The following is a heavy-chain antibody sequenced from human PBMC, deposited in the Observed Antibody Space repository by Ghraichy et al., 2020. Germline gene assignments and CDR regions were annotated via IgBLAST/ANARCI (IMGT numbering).Heavy chain of an antibody. D-gene: IGHD6-19*01. CDR2: ISGSGGST. J-gene: IGHJ4*02. CDR3: AKDQIAVAGSWYDY. CDR1: GFTFSSYA. Sequence: GGSLRLSCAVSGFTFSSYAMSWVRQAPGKGLEWVSAISGSGGSTYYADSVKGRFTISRDNSKNTLYLQMNSLRAEDTAVYYCAKDQIAVAGSWYDYWGQGTLVTVSS. V-gene: IGHV3-23*01.